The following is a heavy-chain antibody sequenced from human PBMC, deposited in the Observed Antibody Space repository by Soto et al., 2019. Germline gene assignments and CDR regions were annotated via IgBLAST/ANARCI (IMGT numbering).Heavy chain of an antibody. CDR2: IYYSGST. CDR3: ARRYGASFDY. V-gene: IGHV4-4*02. CDR1: GGSINSRYW. D-gene: IGHD4-17*01. Sequence: PSETLSLTCAVSGGSINSRYWWSWGRQSPGKGLEWIGEIYYSGSTNYNPSLKSRVTISVDTSKNQFSLKLSSVTAADTAVYYCARRYGASFDYWGQGTLVTVSS. J-gene: IGHJ4*02.